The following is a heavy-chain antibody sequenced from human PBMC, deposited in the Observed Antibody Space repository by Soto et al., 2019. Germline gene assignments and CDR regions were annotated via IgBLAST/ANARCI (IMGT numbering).Heavy chain of an antibody. J-gene: IGHJ4*02. CDR2: IYSGGST. D-gene: IGHD3-16*02. CDR1: GFTVSSNY. Sequence: GGSLRLSCAASGFTVSSNYMSWVRQAPGKGLERVSVIYSGGSTYYADSVKGRFTISRDNSKNTLYLQMNSLRAEDTAVYYCASPFTFGGVIATPPGYWGQGTLVTVSS. V-gene: IGHV3-66*01. CDR3: ASPFTFGGVIATPPGY.